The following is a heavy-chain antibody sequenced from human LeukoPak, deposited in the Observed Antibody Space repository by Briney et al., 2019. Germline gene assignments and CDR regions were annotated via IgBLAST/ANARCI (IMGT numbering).Heavy chain of an antibody. CDR1: GFTFSSYA. D-gene: IGHD5-18*01. Sequence: GGSLRLSRAASGFTFSSYAMSWVRQAPGKGLEWVSAISGSGGSTYYADSVKGRFTISRDNSKNTLYLQMNSLRAEDTAVYYCAKGECRGYSYGTCTYYYYGMDVWGQGTTVTVSS. CDR2: ISGSGGST. J-gene: IGHJ6*02. V-gene: IGHV3-23*01. CDR3: AKGECRGYSYGTCTYYYYGMDV.